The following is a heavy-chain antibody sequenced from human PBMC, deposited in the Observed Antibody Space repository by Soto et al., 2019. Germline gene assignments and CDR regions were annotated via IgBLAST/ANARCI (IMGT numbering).Heavy chain of an antibody. CDR2: IYATGTT. CDR3: VRDGTKTLRDWFDP. Sequence: PSETLSLTCTVSGASISGFDWSWIRKSPGKGLEWMGRIYATGTTDYNPSLKSRVMMSVDTSKKQFSLKLRSVTAADTAVYYCVRDGTKTLRDWFDPWGQGISVTVSS. CDR1: GASISGFD. V-gene: IGHV4-4*07. J-gene: IGHJ5*02. D-gene: IGHD1-1*01.